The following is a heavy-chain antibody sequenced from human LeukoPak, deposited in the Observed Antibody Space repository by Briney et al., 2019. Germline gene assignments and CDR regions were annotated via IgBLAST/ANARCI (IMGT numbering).Heavy chain of an antibody. CDR1: GFTVSDSH. V-gene: IGHV3-66*01. CDR3: ASSSWSSEYFHY. J-gene: IGHJ1*01. CDR2: FYSGGST. D-gene: IGHD6-13*01. Sequence: PGRPLRLSCAASGFTVSDSHMSWVRQAPGKGLEWVSVFYSGGSTRYADSVKGRFTISRDNSKNTLYLQLNSLRAEDTAVYFCASSSWSSEYFHYWGQGTLVTVSS.